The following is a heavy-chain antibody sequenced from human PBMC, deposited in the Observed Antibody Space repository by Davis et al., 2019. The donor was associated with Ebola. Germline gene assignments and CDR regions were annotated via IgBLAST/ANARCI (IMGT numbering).Heavy chain of an antibody. CDR1: GYTFTGYY. D-gene: IGHD2-8*01. Sequence: ASVKVSCKASGYTFTGYYMHWVRQAPGQGLEWMGIINPSGGSTSYAQKFQGRVTMTRDTSTSTVYMELSSLRSEDTAVYYCARGTLWAHCTNGVCSRYGMDVWGQGTTVTVSS. J-gene: IGHJ6*02. V-gene: IGHV1-46*01. CDR3: ARGTLWAHCTNGVCSRYGMDV. CDR2: INPSGGST.